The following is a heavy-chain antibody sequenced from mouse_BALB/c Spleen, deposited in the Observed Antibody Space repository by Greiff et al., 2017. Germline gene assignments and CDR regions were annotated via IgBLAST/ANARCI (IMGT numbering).Heavy chain of an antibody. V-gene: IGHV5-17*02. CDR2: ISSGSSTI. CDR3: AREGDYGSRGFDY. Sequence: EVMLVESGGGLVQPGGSRKLSCAASGFTFSSFGMHWVRQAPEKGLEWVAYISSGSSTIYYADTVKGRFTISRDNPKNTLFLQMTSLRSEDTAMYYCAREGDYGSRGFDYWGQGTTLTVSS. D-gene: IGHD1-1*01. CDR1: GFTFSSFG. J-gene: IGHJ2*01.